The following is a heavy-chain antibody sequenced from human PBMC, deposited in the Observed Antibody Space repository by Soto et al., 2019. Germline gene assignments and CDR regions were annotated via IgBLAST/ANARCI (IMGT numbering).Heavy chain of an antibody. J-gene: IGHJ4*02. CDR2: IWYDGSNK. V-gene: IGHV3-33*01. CDR1: GFTFSSYA. Sequence: GGSLRLSCEASGFTFSSYAMHWVRQAPGKGLEWVAVIWYDGSNKYYADSVKGRFTISRDKSKNTLYLQMNSLRAEDTAVYYCARDRRYYDSSGYLDYWGQGTLVTVSS. D-gene: IGHD3-22*01. CDR3: ARDRRYYDSSGYLDY.